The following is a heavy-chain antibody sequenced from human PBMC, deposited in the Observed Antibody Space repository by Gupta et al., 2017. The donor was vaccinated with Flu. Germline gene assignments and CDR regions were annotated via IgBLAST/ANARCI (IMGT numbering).Heavy chain of an antibody. J-gene: IGHJ4*02. CDR2: INTDGSST. V-gene: IGHV3-74*01. D-gene: IGHD4-17*01. CDR3: ARDDDADYKPFDL. Sequence: EVQLVESGGGLVQPGGSLRLSCAASGFTLSSHWMNWVRQAPGKGLVWVSRINTDGSSTSAADSVRGRFTISRDNAKNTLDLQMSSRRPEDTAVYYCARDDDADYKPFDLWGQGTLVTVSS. CDR1: GFTLSSHW.